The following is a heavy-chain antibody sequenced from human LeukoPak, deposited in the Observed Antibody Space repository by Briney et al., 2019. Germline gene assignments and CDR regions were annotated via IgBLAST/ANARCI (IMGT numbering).Heavy chain of an antibody. CDR1: GFTFSSYS. V-gene: IGHV3-21*01. CDR2: ISSSSSSYI. Sequence: GGSLRLSCAASGFTFSSYSMNWVRQAPGKGLEWVSSISSSSSSYIYYADSVKGRFTISRDNAKNSLYLQMNSLRAEDTAVYYCARSYEHCSGGSCYSSFFDYWGQGTLVTVSS. D-gene: IGHD2-15*01. CDR3: ARSYEHCSGGSCYSSFFDY. J-gene: IGHJ4*02.